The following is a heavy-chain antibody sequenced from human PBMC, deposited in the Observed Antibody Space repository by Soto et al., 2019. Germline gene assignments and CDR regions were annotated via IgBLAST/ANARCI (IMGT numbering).Heavy chain of an antibody. CDR1: AFTSSSYW. CDR3: ARDEGTSGYYYYYMDG. CDR2: IKQDGSEK. Sequence: QLGGALRLSCAASAFTSSSYWMSWVRQAPGKGLEWVANIKQDGSEKYYVDSVKGRFTISRDNAKNSLYLQMNSLRAEDTAVYYCARDEGTSGYYYYYMDGWGKGTTVTVSS. V-gene: IGHV3-7*01. D-gene: IGHD2-2*01. J-gene: IGHJ6*03.